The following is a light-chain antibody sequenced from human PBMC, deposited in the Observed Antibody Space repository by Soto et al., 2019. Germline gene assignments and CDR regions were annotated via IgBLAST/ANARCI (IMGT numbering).Light chain of an antibody. CDR2: EVS. J-gene: IGKJ1*01. Sequence: DVVMTQTPLSLSVAPGQPASISCKSSQSLLHITGETFLFWYLQKPGQSPQLLIYEVSTRVSGVPDRFSGSGSGTEFTLTISSLQSEDFAVYYCQQYHNLWTFGQGTKVDIK. CDR3: QQYHNLWT. V-gene: IGKV2-29*01. CDR1: QSLLHITGETF.